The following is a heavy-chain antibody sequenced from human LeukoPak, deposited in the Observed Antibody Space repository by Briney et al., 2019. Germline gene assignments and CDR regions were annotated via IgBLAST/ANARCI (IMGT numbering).Heavy chain of an antibody. D-gene: IGHD6-13*01. V-gene: IGHV1-69*04. J-gene: IGHJ4*02. CDR1: VGTFSSYA. Sequence: ASVTVSFKSSVGTFSSYAISWVRQAPGQALEWMGRIIPILGIANYAQKFHGRVTITADKSTSTAYMELSSLRYEDTVVYYCARGHSSSWAYYFDYWGQGTLVTVSS. CDR3: ARGHSSSWAYYFDY. CDR2: IIPILGIA.